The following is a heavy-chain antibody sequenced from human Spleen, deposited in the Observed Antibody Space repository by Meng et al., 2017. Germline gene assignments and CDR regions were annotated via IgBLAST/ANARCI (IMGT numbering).Heavy chain of an antibody. V-gene: IGHV1-2*06. CDR3: AILVDATERDY. J-gene: IGHJ4*02. D-gene: IGHD2-2*01. Sequence: ASVKVSCKASGYTFTSYDINWVRQATGQGLEWMGRINPYSGGTNYAQKFQGRVTMTRDTSISTAYMELSRLRSDDTAVYYCAILVDATERDYWGQGTLVTVSS. CDR1: GYTFTSYD. CDR2: INPYSGGT.